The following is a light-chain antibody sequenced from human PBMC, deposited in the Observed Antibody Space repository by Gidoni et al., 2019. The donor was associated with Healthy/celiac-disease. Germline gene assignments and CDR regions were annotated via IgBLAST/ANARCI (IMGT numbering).Light chain of an antibody. CDR3: QQRSNWLLT. J-gene: IGKJ5*01. CDR2: DAS. CDR1: QSVSSY. V-gene: IGKV3-11*01. Sequence: EIVLTQSPATLSLSPGERATLSCRASQSVSSYLAWYQQQPGQAPRLLIYDASTRATGIPARFSGSGSGTDFTLTISSLEPEDFAVYYCQQRSNWLLTFGQGTRLEIK.